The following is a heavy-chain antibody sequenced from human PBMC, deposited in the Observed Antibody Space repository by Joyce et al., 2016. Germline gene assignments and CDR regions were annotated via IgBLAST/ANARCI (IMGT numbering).Heavy chain of an antibody. D-gene: IGHD6-19*01. V-gene: IGHV3-48*01. CDR3: ASDGLSSGGDY. J-gene: IGHJ4*02. Sequence: AGSGYIFSKYGINWVRQAPGKGLEWVSYIGSSGSTKQYADSVDGRFTTSRDNGKNSLYLQMNSLRAEDTAVYYCASDGLSSGGDYWGQGNLVTVSS. CDR1: GYIFSKYG. CDR2: IGSSGSTK.